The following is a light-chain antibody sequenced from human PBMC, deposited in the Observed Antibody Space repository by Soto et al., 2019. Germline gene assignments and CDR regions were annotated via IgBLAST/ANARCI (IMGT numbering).Light chain of an antibody. CDR2: AAS. J-gene: IGKJ5*01. Sequence: DIQMTQSPPSLSASVGDRVTITCRASQGIGNSLGWYQQKPGKAPKRLIYAASSLQSGVPSRFSGSGSGTEFTLTISSLQPEDFATYYCQQRSNWPPVTFGQGTRLE. CDR3: QQRSNWPPVT. V-gene: IGKV1-17*01. CDR1: QGIGNS.